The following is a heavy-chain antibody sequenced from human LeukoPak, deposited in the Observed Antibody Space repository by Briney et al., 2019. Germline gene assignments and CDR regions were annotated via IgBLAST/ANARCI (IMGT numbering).Heavy chain of an antibody. V-gene: IGHV4-34*01. CDR3: ARPTKHSSSWPPRYYYYMDV. Sequence: SETLSLTCAVYGGSFSGYYWSWIRQPPGKGLEWIGEINHSGSTNYNPSLKSRVTISVDTSKNQFSLKLSSVTAADTAVYYCARPTKHSSSWPPRYYYYMDVWGKGTTVTVSS. J-gene: IGHJ6*03. CDR1: GGSFSGYY. CDR2: INHSGST. D-gene: IGHD6-13*01.